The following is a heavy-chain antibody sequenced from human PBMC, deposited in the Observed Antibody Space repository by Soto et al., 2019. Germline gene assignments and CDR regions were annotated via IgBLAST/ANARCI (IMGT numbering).Heavy chain of an antibody. CDR1: GYTFTNND. D-gene: IGHD5-18*01. CDR3: ARMESFGSLNWFDP. Sequence: GASVKVSCKASGYTFTNNDVSWVRQATGQGLEWMGWMNPGSGDTGYAQKFQGRVTMTRDTSIATAYMELNSLTSEDTAIYYCARMESFGSLNWFDPWGQGTRVTVSP. CDR2: MNPGSGDT. J-gene: IGHJ5*02. V-gene: IGHV1-8*01.